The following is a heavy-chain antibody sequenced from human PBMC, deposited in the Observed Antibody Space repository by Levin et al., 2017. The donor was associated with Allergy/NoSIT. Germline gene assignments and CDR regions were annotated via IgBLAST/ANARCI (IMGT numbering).Heavy chain of an antibody. D-gene: IGHD3-10*01. Sequence: GESLKISCKASGYTFTDYYMHWVRQAPGQGLEWMGWINPNSGETKYAQKFQGRVTMTRDTSISTADMEVTTLTSGDTAVYFCARGRGHGPDSPLFDYWGQGTLVTVSS. CDR1: GYTFTDYY. V-gene: IGHV1-2*02. J-gene: IGHJ4*02. CDR3: ARGRGHGPDSPLFDY. CDR2: INPNSGET.